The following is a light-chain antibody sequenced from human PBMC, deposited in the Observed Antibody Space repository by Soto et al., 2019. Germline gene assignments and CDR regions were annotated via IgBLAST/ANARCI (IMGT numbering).Light chain of an antibody. CDR1: QNIRTY. J-gene: IGKJ2*01. CDR2: STS. V-gene: IGKV1-39*01. CDR3: QQSYSVPFT. Sequence: DIDMTQSPAPLSASVGDRVTITCRASQNIRTYLNWYQQRPGKAPNLLIYSTSTLQSGVPSRFSGSRSGTEFTLIISSLQPEDYATYFCQQSYSVPFTFSPGTKLEIK.